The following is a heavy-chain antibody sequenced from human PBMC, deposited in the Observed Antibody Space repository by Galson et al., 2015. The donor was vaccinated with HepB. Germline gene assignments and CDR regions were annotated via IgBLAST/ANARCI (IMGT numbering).Heavy chain of an antibody. V-gene: IGHV1-18*04. CDR1: GYTFTSYG. D-gene: IGHD1-26*01. CDR2: ISAYNGNT. Sequence: SVKVSCKASGYTFTSYGISWVRQAPGQGLEWMGWISAYNGNTNYAQKLQGRVTMTTDTSTSTAYMELRSLRSDDTAVYYCARDHGSVTGLPADRIVGATPVDYWGQGTLVTVSS. CDR3: ARDHGSVTGLPADRIVGATPVDY. J-gene: IGHJ4*02.